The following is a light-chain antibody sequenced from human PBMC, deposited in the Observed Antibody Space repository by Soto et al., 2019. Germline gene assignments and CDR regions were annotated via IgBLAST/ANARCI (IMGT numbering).Light chain of an antibody. J-gene: IGLJ1*01. V-gene: IGLV1-40*01. CDR1: SSNIGAGYD. CDR2: GVT. CDR3: SSYAGRSMSV. Sequence: QSVLTQPPSVSGAPGQRVTISCTGSSSNIGAGYDVHWYQQYPGKAPKLLIYGVTRRPSGVPDRFSGSKSGNTAALTVSGLQAEDEAYYYCSSYAGRSMSVFGTGTKVTVL.